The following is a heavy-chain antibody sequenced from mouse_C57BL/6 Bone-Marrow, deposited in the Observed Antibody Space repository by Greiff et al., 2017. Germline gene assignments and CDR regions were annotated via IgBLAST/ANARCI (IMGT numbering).Heavy chain of an antibody. CDR2: IYPSDSET. CDR3: ARGLYYGNYDYAMDY. V-gene: IGHV1-61*01. CDR1: GYTFTSYW. J-gene: IGHJ4*01. D-gene: IGHD2-1*01. Sequence: VQLQQPGAELVRPGSSVKLSCKASGYTFTSYWMDWVKQRPGQGLEWIGNIYPSDSETHYNQKFKDKATLTVDKSSSTAYMQLSSLTSEDSAVYYCARGLYYGNYDYAMDYWGQGTSVTVSS.